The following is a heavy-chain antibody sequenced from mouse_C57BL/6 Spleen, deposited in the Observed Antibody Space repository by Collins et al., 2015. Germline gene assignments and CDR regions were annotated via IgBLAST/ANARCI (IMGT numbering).Heavy chain of an antibody. J-gene: IGHJ2*01. Sequence: QVQLQQPGAELVMPGASVKLSCKASGYTFTSYWMHWVKQRPGQGLEWIGEIDPSDSYTNCNQKFKGKSTLTVGKSSSTAYMQLSSLTSEDSAVYYCARGGGTTVVATNFDYWGQGTTLTVSS. CDR3: ARGGGTTVVATNFDY. CDR2: IDPSDSYT. D-gene: IGHD1-1*01. CDR1: GYTFTSYW. V-gene: IGHV1-69*01.